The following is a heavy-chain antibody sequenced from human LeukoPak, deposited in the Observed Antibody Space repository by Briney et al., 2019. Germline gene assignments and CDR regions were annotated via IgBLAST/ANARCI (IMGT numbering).Heavy chain of an antibody. V-gene: IGHV1-2*02. CDR1: GYTFTGYY. CDR3: ARFPVGGVVIRKYYFDY. Sequence: AASVKVSCKASGYTFTGYYLHWVRQAPGQGLEWMGWINPNSGGTNYAQKFQGRVTMTRDTSISTAYMELSRLRYDDTAVFYCARFPVGGVVIRKYYFDYWGQGTLVTVSS. D-gene: IGHD3-3*01. J-gene: IGHJ4*02. CDR2: INPNSGGT.